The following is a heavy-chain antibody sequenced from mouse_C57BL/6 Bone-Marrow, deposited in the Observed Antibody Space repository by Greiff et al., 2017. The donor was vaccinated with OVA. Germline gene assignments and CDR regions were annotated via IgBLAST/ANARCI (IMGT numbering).Heavy chain of an antibody. CDR3: AAVPRYWYFDV. D-gene: IGHD5-1*01. J-gene: IGHJ1*03. V-gene: IGHV1-18*01. CDR2: INPNNGGT. Sequence: EVKLVESGPELVKPGASVKIPCKASGYTFTDYNMDWVKQSHGKSLEWIGDINPNNGGTIYNQKFKGKATLTVDKSSSTAYMELRSLTSEDTAVYYCAAVPRYWYFDVWGTGTTVTVSS. CDR1: GYTFTDYN.